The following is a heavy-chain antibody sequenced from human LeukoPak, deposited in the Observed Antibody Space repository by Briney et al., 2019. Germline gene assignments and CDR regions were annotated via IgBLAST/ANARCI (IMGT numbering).Heavy chain of an antibody. J-gene: IGHJ4*02. CDR2: ISSSSSYI. CDR1: GFTFSSYS. CDR3: AKGRSSGYYYRGDY. Sequence: GGSLRLSCAASGFTFSSYSMNWVRQAPGKGLEWVSSISSSSSYIYYADSVKGRFTISRDNAKNSLYLQMNSLRAEDTAVYYCAKGRSSGYYYRGDYWGQGTLVTVSS. V-gene: IGHV3-21*01. D-gene: IGHD3-22*01.